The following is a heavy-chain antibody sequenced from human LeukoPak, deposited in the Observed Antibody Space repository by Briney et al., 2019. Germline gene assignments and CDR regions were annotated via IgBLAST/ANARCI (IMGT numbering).Heavy chain of an antibody. V-gene: IGHV1-2*02. CDR3: ARDPGYSSPRGDY. J-gene: IGHJ4*02. CDR1: RYTLTGYF. Sequence: GASVKVSCKAYRYTLTGYFMHWVRQAPGQGLEWMGWINPNSGGTHYAQKFQGRVTMTRDTSISTAYMELSRLRSDDTAVYYCARDPGYSSPRGDYWGQGTLVTVSS. CDR2: INPNSGGT. D-gene: IGHD5-18*01.